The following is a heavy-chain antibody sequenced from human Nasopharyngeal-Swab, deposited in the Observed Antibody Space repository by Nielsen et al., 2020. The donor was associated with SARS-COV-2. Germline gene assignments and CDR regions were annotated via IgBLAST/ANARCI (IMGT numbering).Heavy chain of an antibody. CDR2: IKHDGSAK. CDR1: GFTFSSYW. J-gene: IGHJ6*02. CDR3: ARHYDFWSGYYNSHFYGMDV. Sequence: GGSLRLSCAASGFTFSSYWMTWVRQAPGKGLEWVANIKHDGSAKYYADSVKGRLTISRDNAKSSLHLQMNSLRAEDTAVYYCARHYDFWSGYYNSHFYGMDVWGQGTTVTVSS. D-gene: IGHD3-3*01. V-gene: IGHV3-7*01.